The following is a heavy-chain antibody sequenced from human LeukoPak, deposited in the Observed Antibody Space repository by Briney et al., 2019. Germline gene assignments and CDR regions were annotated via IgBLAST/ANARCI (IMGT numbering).Heavy chain of an antibody. J-gene: IGHJ4*03. V-gene: IGHV5-51*01. CDR2: IYPGDSDT. Sequence: GESLKISCKGSGDSFTNYWIAWVRQMPGKGLEWMGIIYPGDSDTRYSPSFYGQVTISADKSVTTAYLQWSSLKASDTAIYYCARWGYSYGRYFDYWGQGTLVTVSS. CDR3: ARWGYSYGRYFDY. D-gene: IGHD5-18*01. CDR1: GDSFTNYW.